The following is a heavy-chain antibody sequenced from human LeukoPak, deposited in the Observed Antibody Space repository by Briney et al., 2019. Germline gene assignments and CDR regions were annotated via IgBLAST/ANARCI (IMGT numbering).Heavy chain of an antibody. Sequence: ASVKVSCKASGYTFTSYVITWVRQAPGQGLEWMGWISAYSGNTNYAQNLQGRVTMTTDTSTSTAYMELRSLTSDDTAVYYCAREKQLFYYWGQGTLVTVSS. CDR3: AREKQLFYY. CDR2: ISAYSGNT. D-gene: IGHD6-13*01. J-gene: IGHJ4*02. CDR1: GYTFTSYV. V-gene: IGHV1-18*01.